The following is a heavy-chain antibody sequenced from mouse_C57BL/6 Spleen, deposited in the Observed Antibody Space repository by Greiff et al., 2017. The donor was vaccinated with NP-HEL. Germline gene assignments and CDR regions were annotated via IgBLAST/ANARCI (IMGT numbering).Heavy chain of an antibody. D-gene: IGHD1-1*01. CDR2: INPSSGYT. V-gene: IGHV1-4*01. CDR3: ARWGYGSSFSMDY. Sequence: QVQLQQSGAELARPGASVKMSCKASGYTFTSYTMHWVKQRPGPGLEWIGYINPSSGYTKYNQKFKDKATLTADKSSSTAYMQLSSLTSEDSAVYYCARWGYGSSFSMDYWGQGTSVTVSS. CDR1: GYTFTSYT. J-gene: IGHJ4*01.